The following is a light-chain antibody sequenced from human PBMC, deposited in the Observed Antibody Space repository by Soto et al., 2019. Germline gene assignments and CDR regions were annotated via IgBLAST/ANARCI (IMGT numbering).Light chain of an antibody. CDR3: QQYGNSPRLT. J-gene: IGKJ4*01. CDR2: GAS. Sequence: EIVLTQSPGTLSLSPGERATLSCRASQSVSSSYLAWYQQRPGQAPRLLIYGASSRDTGIPDRFSGSGSGTDFTLTISRLEPEDFAVYYCQQYGNSPRLTFGGGTKVEIK. CDR1: QSVSSSY. V-gene: IGKV3-20*01.